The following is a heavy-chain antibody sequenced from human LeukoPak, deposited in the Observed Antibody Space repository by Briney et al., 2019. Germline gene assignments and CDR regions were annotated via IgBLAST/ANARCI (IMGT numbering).Heavy chain of an antibody. CDR2: IYYSGST. D-gene: IGHD1-26*01. CDR1: GGSISSGGYY. V-gene: IGHV4-31*03. J-gene: IGHJ4*02. Sequence: PSETLSLTCTVSGGSISSGGYYWSWIRQHPGRGLEWIGYIYYSGSTYYNPSLKSRVTISVDTSKNQFSLKLSSVTAADTAVYYCARGDLWDFDYWGQGTLVTVSS. CDR3: ARGDLWDFDY.